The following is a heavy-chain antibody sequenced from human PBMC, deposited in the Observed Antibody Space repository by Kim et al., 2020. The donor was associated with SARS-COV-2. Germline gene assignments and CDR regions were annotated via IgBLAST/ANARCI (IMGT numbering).Heavy chain of an antibody. V-gene: IGHV3-30*04. J-gene: IGHJ5*02. Sequence: GGSLRLSCAASGFTFSSYAMHWVRQAPGKGLEWVAVISYDGSNKYYADSVKGRFTISRDNSKNTLYLQMNSLRAEDTAVYYCARMGRTSDYFDNWFDPWGQGTLVTVSS. D-gene: IGHD4-17*01. CDR3: ARMGRTSDYFDNWFDP. CDR2: ISYDGSNK. CDR1: GFTFSSYA.